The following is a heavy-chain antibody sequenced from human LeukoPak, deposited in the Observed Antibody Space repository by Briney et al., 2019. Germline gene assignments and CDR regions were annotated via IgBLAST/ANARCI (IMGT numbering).Heavy chain of an antibody. Sequence: GGSLRLSCAASGFTFSSYAMHWVRQAPGKGLEWVAVISYDGSNKYYADSVKGRFTISRDNSKNTLYLQMNSLRAEDTAVYYCAKDYGSEIYFDYWGQGTLVTVSS. D-gene: IGHD3-10*01. CDR3: AKDYGSEIYFDY. V-gene: IGHV3-30*04. CDR1: GFTFSSYA. J-gene: IGHJ4*02. CDR2: ISYDGSNK.